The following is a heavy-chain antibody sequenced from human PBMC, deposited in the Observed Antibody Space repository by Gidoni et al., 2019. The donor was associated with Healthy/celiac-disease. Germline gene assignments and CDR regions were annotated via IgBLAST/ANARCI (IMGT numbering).Heavy chain of an antibody. Sequence: QVQLVQSGAEVKKPGASVKVSCKASGYTFTSYAMHWVRQAPGQRLEWMGWINAGNGNTKYSQKFQGRVTITRDTSASTAYMELSSLRSEDTAVYYCARRPGIFYGMDVWGQGTTVTVSS. CDR3: ARRPGIFYGMDV. V-gene: IGHV1-3*01. CDR2: INAGNGNT. CDR1: GYTFTSYA. J-gene: IGHJ6*02.